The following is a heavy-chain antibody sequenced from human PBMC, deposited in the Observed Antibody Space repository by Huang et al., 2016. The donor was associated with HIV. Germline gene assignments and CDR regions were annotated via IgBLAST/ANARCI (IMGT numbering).Heavy chain of an antibody. CDR3: TKGYSGVSVYAFDI. D-gene: IGHD2-15*01. V-gene: IGHV3-72*01. J-gene: IGHJ3*02. Sequence: EEQLVESGGGFVQPGGSLRLSCAGAGFTLSDYYIDWVRQAQWEGLVGVGRSGNRADSYTTEYAAFVKGRFAISRDDSKNSLYLHMNILKTEDTAVYHCTKGYSGVSVYAFDIWGQGTMVTVSS. CDR1: GFTLSDYY. CDR2: SGNRADSYTT.